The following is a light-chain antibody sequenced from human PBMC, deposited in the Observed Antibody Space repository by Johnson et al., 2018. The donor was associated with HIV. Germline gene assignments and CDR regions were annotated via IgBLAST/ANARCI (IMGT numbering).Light chain of an antibody. CDR3: GTLDSSLSGYV. CDR2: DNN. V-gene: IGLV1-51*01. J-gene: IGLJ1*01. Sequence: HSVLTQPPSVSAAPGQKVTISCSGSSSNIGNNYVSWYQQLPGTAPKLLIYDNNKRPSGIPDRFSGSKSGTSATLGITGLQTGDEADYYCGTLDSSLSGYVFGTGTKVTVL. CDR1: SSNIGNNY.